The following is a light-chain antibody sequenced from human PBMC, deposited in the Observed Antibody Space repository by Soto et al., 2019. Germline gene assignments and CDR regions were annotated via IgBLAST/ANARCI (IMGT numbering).Light chain of an antibody. CDR1: RSVSNN. CDR3: QQYNDWPPCT. J-gene: IGKJ1*01. V-gene: IGKV3-15*01. Sequence: EVVMTQSPATLSVSPGERATLSCWASRSVSNNLAWYQQKPGQAPRLLIYGASTRATGIPARFSGSGSGTDFTLTISSLQSEDFAIYYCQQYNDWPPCTFGQGTKVEI. CDR2: GAS.